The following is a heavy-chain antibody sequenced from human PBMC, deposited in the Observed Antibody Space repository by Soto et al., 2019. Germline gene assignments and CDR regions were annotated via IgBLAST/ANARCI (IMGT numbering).Heavy chain of an antibody. V-gene: IGHV4-30-4*01. Sequence: SETLSLTCTVSGGSISSGDYYWSWIRQPPGKGLEWIGYIYYSGSTYYNPSLKSRVTISVDTSKNQFSLMLSSVTAADTAVYYCARGAYYRACFDPWGQGTLVTVSS. J-gene: IGHJ5*02. CDR3: ARGAYYRACFDP. D-gene: IGHD2-8*01. CDR2: IYYSGST. CDR1: GGSISSGDYY.